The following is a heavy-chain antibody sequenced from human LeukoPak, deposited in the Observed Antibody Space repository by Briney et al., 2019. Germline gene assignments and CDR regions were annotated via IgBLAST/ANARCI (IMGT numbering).Heavy chain of an antibody. D-gene: IGHD5-12*01. Sequence: PSETLSLTCTISGGSISSYYWSWIRQSPGKGLEWIGYIYNSGSTDYNPSLESRVTISIDTSKNHFSLNLTAVTAADTAIYYCARTGSGRDYYGMDVWGQGTSVTVSS. CDR3: ARTGSGRDYYGMDV. J-gene: IGHJ6*02. CDR2: IYNSGST. CDR1: GGSISSYY. V-gene: IGHV4-59*01.